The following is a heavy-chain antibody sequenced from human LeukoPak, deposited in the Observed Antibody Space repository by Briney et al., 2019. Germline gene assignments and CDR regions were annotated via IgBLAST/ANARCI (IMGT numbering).Heavy chain of an antibody. CDR3: ARGGYSSVWYKLDFDY. CDR2: MNPNSGST. Sequence: GASVKVSCKASGYTFTSYDINWVRQATGRGLEWMGWMNPNSGSTGYAQKFQGRVTMTRNTSISTAYMELSSLRSEDTAVYYCARGGYSSVWYKLDFDYWGQGTLVTVSS. D-gene: IGHD6-19*01. J-gene: IGHJ4*02. CDR1: GYTFTSYD. V-gene: IGHV1-8*01.